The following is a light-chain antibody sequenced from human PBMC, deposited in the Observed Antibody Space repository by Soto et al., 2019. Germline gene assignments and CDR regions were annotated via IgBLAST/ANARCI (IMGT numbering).Light chain of an antibody. CDR3: QQDKTYPTWT. V-gene: IGKV1-5*03. CDR2: KAS. J-gene: IGKJ1*01. Sequence: DIQMTQSPSTLSASVGDRVTITCRASQIISSYLAWYQQKPGKAPKLLISKASSLESGVPSRFSGSGSGTQFTLTISSLQPDDFATYHCQQDKTYPTWTFGQGTKVEMK. CDR1: QIISSY.